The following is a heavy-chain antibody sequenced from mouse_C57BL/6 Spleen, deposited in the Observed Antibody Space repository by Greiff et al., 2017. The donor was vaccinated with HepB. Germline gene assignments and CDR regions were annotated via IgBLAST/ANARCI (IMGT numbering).Heavy chain of an antibody. J-gene: IGHJ3*01. D-gene: IGHD3-2*02. CDR3: ARPQTAQATAWFAY. V-gene: IGHV1-22*01. CDR2: INPNNGGT. CDR1: GYTFTDYN. Sequence: EVQLQQSGPELVKPGASVKMSCKASGYTFTDYNMHWVKQSHGKSLEWIGYINPNNGGTSYNQKFKGKATLTVNKSSSTAYMELRSLTSEDSAVYYCARPQTAQATAWFAYWGQGTLVTVSA.